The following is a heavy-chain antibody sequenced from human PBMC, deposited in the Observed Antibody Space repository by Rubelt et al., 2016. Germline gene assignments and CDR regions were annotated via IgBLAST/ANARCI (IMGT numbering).Heavy chain of an antibody. CDR2: IYNSGSA. CDR1: GGSISTSSYY. J-gene: IGHJ6*03. D-gene: IGHD2-21*01. Sequence: QLQLQESGPGLVKPSETLSLTCTVSGGSISTSSYYSAWIRPSPGKGLEWIGTIYNSGSAYSNPSLKSRVTMSVETDKNHFSRRLRSVTAAKTDMNYRARNHTINYCYYYMDVWGEGTTVTVSS. CDR3: ARNHTINYCYYYMDV. V-gene: IGHV4-39*02.